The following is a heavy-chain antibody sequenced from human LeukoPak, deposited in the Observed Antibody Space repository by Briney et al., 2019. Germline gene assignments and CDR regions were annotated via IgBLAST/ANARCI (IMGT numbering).Heavy chain of an antibody. Sequence: SETLSLTCTVSGYSISSGYYWDWIRQPPGKGLEWIGSIYYSGSTYYNPSLKSRVTISVDTSKNQFSLKLSTVTAADTAVYYCARLVVTDNWFDPWGQGTLVTVSS. V-gene: IGHV4-38-2*02. CDR3: ARLVVTDNWFDP. J-gene: IGHJ5*02. D-gene: IGHD2-21*02. CDR2: IYYSGST. CDR1: GYSISSGYY.